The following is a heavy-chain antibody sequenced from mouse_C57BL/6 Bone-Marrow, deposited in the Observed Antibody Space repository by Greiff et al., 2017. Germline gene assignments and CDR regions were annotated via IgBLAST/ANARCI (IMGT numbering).Heavy chain of an antibody. Sequence: VQLQQSGPELVKPGASVKIPCKASGYTFTDYNMDWVKQSHGKSLEWIGDINPNNGGTIYNQKFKGKATLTVDKSSSTAYMELRSLTSEDTAVYYCARHHYGSAWFAYWGQGTLVTVSA. CDR1: GYTFTDYN. CDR2: INPNNGGT. D-gene: IGHD1-1*01. CDR3: ARHHYGSAWFAY. V-gene: IGHV1-18*01. J-gene: IGHJ3*01.